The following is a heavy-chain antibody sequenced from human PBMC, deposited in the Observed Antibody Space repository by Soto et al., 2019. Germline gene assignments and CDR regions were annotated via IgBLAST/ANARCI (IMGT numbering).Heavy chain of an antibody. D-gene: IGHD3-10*01. Sequence: SETLSLTCNVSGGSITNNNWWSWVRQPPGKGLEWIGAIYHSGHTSFNPSLKSRATLSLDYSENQFSLKLTSATAADTAIYYCARVVRGVVNWFHPWGQGTLVTVSS. J-gene: IGHJ5*02. CDR3: ARVVRGVVNWFHP. V-gene: IGHV4-4*02. CDR2: IYHSGHT. CDR1: GGSITNNNW.